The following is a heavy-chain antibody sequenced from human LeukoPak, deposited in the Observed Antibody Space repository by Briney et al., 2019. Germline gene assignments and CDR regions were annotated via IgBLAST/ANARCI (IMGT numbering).Heavy chain of an antibody. CDR1: GGSVSSGSYY. J-gene: IGHJ4*02. D-gene: IGHD5-18*01. CDR2: IYYSAST. Sequence: SETLSLTCTVSGGSVSSGSYYWSWIRQPPGKGLEWIGYIYYSASTNYNPSLRSRVTISVDTSNNQFSLKLSSVTAADTAVYYCARGSRGXSYGWGQGTLVTVSS. CDR3: ARGSRGXSYG. V-gene: IGHV4-61*01.